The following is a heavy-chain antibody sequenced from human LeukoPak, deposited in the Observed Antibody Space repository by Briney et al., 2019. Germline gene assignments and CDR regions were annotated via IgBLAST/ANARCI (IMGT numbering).Heavy chain of an antibody. V-gene: IGHV4-4*02. J-gene: IGHJ4*02. D-gene: IGHD4-17*01. CDR2: IYHSGST. Sequence: SETLSLTCAVSGGSISSSNWWSWVRQPPGKGLEWIGEIYHSGSTNYNPSLKSRVTISVDKSKNQFSLKLSSVTAADTAVYYCARGASHDYGDYPRFDYWGQGTLVTVSS. CDR3: ARGASHDYGDYPRFDY. CDR1: GGSISSSNW.